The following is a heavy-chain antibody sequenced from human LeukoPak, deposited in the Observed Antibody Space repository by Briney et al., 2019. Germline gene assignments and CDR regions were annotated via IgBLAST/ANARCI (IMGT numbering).Heavy chain of an antibody. V-gene: IGHV3-21*01. Sequence: GGSLRLSCAASGFTFSSYSMNWVRQAPGKGPEWVSSISSSSSYIYHADSVKGRFTISRDNAKNSLYLQMNSLRAEDTAVYYCARDLKAGVVWGSYRQIYYMDVWGKGTTVTISS. D-gene: IGHD3-16*02. CDR3: ARDLKAGVVWGSYRQIYYMDV. CDR1: GFTFSSYS. CDR2: ISSSSSYI. J-gene: IGHJ6*03.